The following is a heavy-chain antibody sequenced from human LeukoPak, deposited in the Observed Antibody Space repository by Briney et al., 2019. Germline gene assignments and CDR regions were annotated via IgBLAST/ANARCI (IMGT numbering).Heavy chain of an antibody. Sequence: SETLSLTCAVSGGSTSSSNWWSWVRQPPGKELEWIGEIYHSGSTNYNPSLKSRVTISVDKSKNQFSLKLSSVTAADTAVYYCARGPGGYDFWSGRFDYWGQGTLVTVSS. CDR1: GGSTSSSNW. CDR3: ARGPGGYDFWSGRFDY. J-gene: IGHJ4*02. D-gene: IGHD3-3*01. V-gene: IGHV4-4*02. CDR2: IYHSGST.